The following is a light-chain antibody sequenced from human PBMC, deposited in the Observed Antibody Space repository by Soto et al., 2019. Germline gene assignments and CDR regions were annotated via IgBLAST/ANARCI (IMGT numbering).Light chain of an antibody. CDR3: QSYDSSLSGVV. V-gene: IGLV1-40*01. Sequence: QSVLTQPPLVSGARGQRVTISCTGSRSNIGAGYDVHWYLQLPGTAPKLLIYGNINRPSGVPDRFSGSKSGTSASLAITGLQAEDEADYYCQSYDSSLSGVVFGGGTKLTVL. CDR2: GNI. CDR1: RSNIGAGYD. J-gene: IGLJ2*01.